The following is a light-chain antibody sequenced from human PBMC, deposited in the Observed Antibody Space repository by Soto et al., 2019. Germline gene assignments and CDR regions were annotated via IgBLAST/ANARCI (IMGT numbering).Light chain of an antibody. CDR2: GAS. V-gene: IGKV3D-15*01. CDR3: QQYNNWPPT. J-gene: IGKJ1*01. Sequence: EIVMTQSPATLSVSPGERATLACRASQSVSGNLAWYQQKPGQAPRLLIYGASTRATGIPARFSGSGSGTEFTLTISSLQSEEFAVYYCQQYNNWPPTFGQGTKVELK. CDR1: QSVSGN.